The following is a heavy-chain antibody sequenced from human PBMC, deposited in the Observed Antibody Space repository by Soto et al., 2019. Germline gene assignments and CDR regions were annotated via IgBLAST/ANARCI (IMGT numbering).Heavy chain of an antibody. V-gene: IGHV3-30-3*01. J-gene: IGHJ4*02. Sequence: PGGSLRLSCAASGFTFSSYAMHWVRQAPGKGLEWVAVISYDGSNKYYADSVKGRFTISRDNSKNTLYLQMNSLRAEDTAVYYCARDGFSYDYVWGSYRYRPYYFDYWGQGTLVTVSS. D-gene: IGHD3-16*02. CDR3: ARDGFSYDYVWGSYRYRPYYFDY. CDR2: ISYDGSNK. CDR1: GFTFSSYA.